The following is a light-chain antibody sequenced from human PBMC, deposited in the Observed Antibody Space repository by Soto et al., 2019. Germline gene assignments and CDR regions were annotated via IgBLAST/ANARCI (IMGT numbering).Light chain of an antibody. J-gene: IGLJ2*01. CDR3: GTWDSGLSAEV. CDR1: NSNIEKNY. V-gene: IGLV1-51*01. Sequence: QSVLTQPPSVSAAPGQKVTISCSGSNSNIEKNYVSWYQQFPGTAPTLLICDTNQRPSGIPDRCSGSKSGTAATLAITGLQAGDEADEYCGTWDSGLSAEVFGGGTKLTVL. CDR2: DTN.